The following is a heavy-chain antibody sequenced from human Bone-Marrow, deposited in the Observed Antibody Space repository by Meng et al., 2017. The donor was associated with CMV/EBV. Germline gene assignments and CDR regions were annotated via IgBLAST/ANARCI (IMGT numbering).Heavy chain of an antibody. D-gene: IGHD2-15*01. V-gene: IGHV3-7*01. J-gene: IGHJ4*02. CDR1: GFTFRTYW. CDR2: IKQDGTEK. Sequence: GGSLRLSCAASGFTFRTYWMTWVRQAPGKGLEWVANIKQDGTEKYYVDSVKGRFTIYRDNTKNSLYLQMNSLRAEDTAVYYCARDPVVSGDYYFDYWGQGKLVTVSS. CDR3: ARDPVVSGDYYFDY.